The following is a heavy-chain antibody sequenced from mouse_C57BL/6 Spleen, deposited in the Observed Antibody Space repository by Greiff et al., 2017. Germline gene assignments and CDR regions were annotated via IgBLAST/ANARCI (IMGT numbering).Heavy chain of an antibody. CDR1: GYAFSSYW. Sequence: QVQLQQSGAELVKPGASVKISCKASGYAFSSYWMTWVKQRPGQGLEWIGQIYPGDGGTNYNGKFKGKATLTADKSSSTAYMQLSSLTSEDSAVYFCARRGAGDWYFDVWGTGTMVTVSA. D-gene: IGHD1-1*02. V-gene: IGHV1-80*01. CDR3: ARRGAGDWYFDV. CDR2: IYPGDGGT. J-gene: IGHJ1*03.